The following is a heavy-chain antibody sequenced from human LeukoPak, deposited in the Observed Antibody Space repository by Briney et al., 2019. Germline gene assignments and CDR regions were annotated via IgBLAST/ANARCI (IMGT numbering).Heavy chain of an antibody. J-gene: IGHJ6*02. CDR2: ISAYNGNT. V-gene: IGHV1-18*01. CDR1: GYTFTSYG. CDR3: ARDQGDYYDSSGLRPWWYYGMDV. D-gene: IGHD3-22*01. Sequence: GASVKVSCKASGYTFTSYGISWVRQAPGQGLEWMGWISAYNGNTNYAQKLQGRVTMTTDTSTSTAYMELRSLRSDDTAVYYCARDQGDYYDSSGLRPWWYYGMDVWGQGTTVTVSS.